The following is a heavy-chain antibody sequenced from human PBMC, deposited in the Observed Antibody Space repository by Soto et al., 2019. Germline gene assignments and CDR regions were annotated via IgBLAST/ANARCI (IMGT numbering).Heavy chain of an antibody. CDR3: ARDRRQLATLYYFDY. CDR1: GFTFSSYS. J-gene: IGHJ4*02. CDR2: ISSSSSYI. Sequence: EVQLVESGGGLVKPGGSLRLSCAASGFTFSSYSMNWVRQAPGKGLEWVSSISSSSSYIYYADSVKGRFTISRDNAKNSRDLQMNSLRAEDTAVYYCARDRRQLATLYYFDYWGQGTLVSVSS. D-gene: IGHD6-13*01. V-gene: IGHV3-21*01.